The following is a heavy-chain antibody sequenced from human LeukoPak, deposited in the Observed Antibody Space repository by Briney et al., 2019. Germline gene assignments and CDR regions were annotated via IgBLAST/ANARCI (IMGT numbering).Heavy chain of an antibody. D-gene: IGHD1-26*01. Sequence: GASVKVPCKASGYTFTGYYMHWVRQAPGQGLEWMGRINPNSGGTNYAQKFQGRVTMTRDTSISTAYMELSRLRSDDTAVYYCARISGSYKGNTFDYWGQGTLVTVSS. J-gene: IGHJ4*02. CDR3: ARISGSYKGNTFDY. V-gene: IGHV1-2*06. CDR1: GYTFTGYY. CDR2: INPNSGGT.